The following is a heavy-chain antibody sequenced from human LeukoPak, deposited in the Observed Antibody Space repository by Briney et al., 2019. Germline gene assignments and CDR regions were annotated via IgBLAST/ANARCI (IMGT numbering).Heavy chain of an antibody. Sequence: GGSLRLSCAASGFTFSSYWMSWVRQAPGKGLEWVANIKQDGSEKYYVDSVKGRFTISRDNAENSLYLQMNSLRDEDTAAYYCARGQSGWYFDYWGQGTLVTVSS. CDR3: ARGQSGWYFDY. J-gene: IGHJ4*02. CDR1: GFTFSSYW. D-gene: IGHD6-19*01. V-gene: IGHV3-7*01. CDR2: IKQDGSEK.